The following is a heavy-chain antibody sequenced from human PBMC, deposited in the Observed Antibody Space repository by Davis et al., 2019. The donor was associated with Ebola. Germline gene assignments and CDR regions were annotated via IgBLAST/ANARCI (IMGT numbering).Heavy chain of an antibody. V-gene: IGHV3-74*01. J-gene: IGHJ3*02. Sequence: GESLKISCAASGFTFSSYWRHWVCPAPGKGMVWVSRINSDGSSTSYADSVKGRFTISRDNAKNTLYLQMNSLRAEDTAVYYCARAQETVFQDAFDIWGQGTMVTVSS. CDR1: GFTFSSYW. CDR2: INSDGSST. CDR3: ARAQETVFQDAFDI.